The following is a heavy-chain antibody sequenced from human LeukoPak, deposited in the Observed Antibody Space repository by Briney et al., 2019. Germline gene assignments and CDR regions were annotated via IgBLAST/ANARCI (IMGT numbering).Heavy chain of an antibody. CDR2: IKSDGSST. D-gene: IGHD1-26*01. V-gene: IGHV3-74*01. CDR3: ARPSVGGHAY. Sequence: GGSLRLSCAASGFTFSTYWMDWVRQGPGKGLVWVSRIKSDGSSTIYADSVKGRFTISRDNARNTLYLQMNSLRAEDTAVYYCARPSVGGHAYWGQGTLVTVSS. J-gene: IGHJ4*02. CDR1: GFTFSTYW.